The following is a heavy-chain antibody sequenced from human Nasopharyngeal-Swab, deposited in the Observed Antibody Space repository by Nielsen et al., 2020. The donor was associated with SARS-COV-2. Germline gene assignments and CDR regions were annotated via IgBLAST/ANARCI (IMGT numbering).Heavy chain of an antibody. CDR3: AKDITSGDTMATHYYYGMYV. V-gene: IGHV3-9*01. D-gene: IGHD2-21*01. J-gene: IGHJ6*02. CDR2: ISWNSGSI. Sequence: GGSLRLSCAASGFTFDDYAMHWVRQAPGKGLEWVSGISWNSGSIGYADSVKGRFTISRDNAKNSLYLQMNSLRAEDTALYYCAKDITSGDTMATHYYYGMYVWGQGTTVTVSS. CDR1: GFTFDDYA.